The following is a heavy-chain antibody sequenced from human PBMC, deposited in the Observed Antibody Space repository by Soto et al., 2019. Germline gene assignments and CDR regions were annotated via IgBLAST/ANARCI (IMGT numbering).Heavy chain of an antibody. D-gene: IGHD2-15*01. CDR2: ISSGGTYT. CDR3: ARTFVDGMAGFGP. V-gene: IGHV3-74*01. Sequence: GGSLRLSCAASGFTLSTYWMHWVRQVPGKGLVWVSRISSGGTYTNYADPLKGRFTISRDSARNTLFLQMNYLTGEDTAVYYCARTFVDGMAGFGPWGQGTLVTVSS. CDR1: GFTLSTYW. J-gene: IGHJ5*02.